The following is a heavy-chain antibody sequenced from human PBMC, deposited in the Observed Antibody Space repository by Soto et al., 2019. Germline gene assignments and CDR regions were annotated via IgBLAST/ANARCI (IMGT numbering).Heavy chain of an antibody. CDR1: GFTFSDHY. V-gene: IGHV3-72*01. Sequence: GGSLRLSCAASGFTFSDHYMDWVRQAPGKGLEWVGRTRNKANSYTTEYAASVKGRFTISRDDSKNSLYLQMNSLKTEDTAVYYCARVSYGGNSGRLGDYWGQGTLVTVSS. D-gene: IGHD3-16*01. CDR2: TRNKANSYTT. J-gene: IGHJ4*02. CDR3: ARVSYGGNSGRLGDY.